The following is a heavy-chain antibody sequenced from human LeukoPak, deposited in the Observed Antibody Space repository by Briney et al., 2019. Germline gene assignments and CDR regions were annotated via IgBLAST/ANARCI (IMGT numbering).Heavy chain of an antibody. V-gene: IGHV1-2*06. CDR1: GYTFTAYY. Sequence: ASVKVSCKASGYTFTAYYIHWVRQAPGQGLEWVGRINCNSAGTNYAQKFRGRVTMTRDTSISTVYMELSSLRSDDTAVYYCAVQTMVANTQVDAFDIWGQGTTVIVSS. CDR3: AVQTMVANTQVDAFDI. J-gene: IGHJ3*02. D-gene: IGHD2-15*01. CDR2: INCNSAGT.